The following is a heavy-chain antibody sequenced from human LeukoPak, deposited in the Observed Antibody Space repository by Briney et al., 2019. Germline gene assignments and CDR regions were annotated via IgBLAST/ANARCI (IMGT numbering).Heavy chain of an antibody. CDR2: IYYSGST. CDR3: ARVSYYDSSGPRVYYYYYMDV. CDR1: GGSISSYY. Sequence: PSETLSLTCTVSGGSISSYYWSWIRQPPGKGLEWIGYIYYSGSTYYNPSLKSRVTISVDTSKNQFSLKLSSVTAADTAVYYCARVSYYDSSGPRVYYYYYMDVWGKGTTVTVSS. J-gene: IGHJ6*03. V-gene: IGHV4-59*12. D-gene: IGHD3-22*01.